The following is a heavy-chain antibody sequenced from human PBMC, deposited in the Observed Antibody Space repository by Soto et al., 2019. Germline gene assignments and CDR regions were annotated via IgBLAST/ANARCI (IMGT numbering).Heavy chain of an antibody. CDR2: IGGGGAGT. Sequence: EVQLLESGGGLVQPGGSLRLSCVASGFISSDYVMSWVRQAPGKGLEWVSAIGGGGAGTSYSDSVKGRFTIFRDNSRNTLHRKLNSLRAADTAVYYWANRLVMGQAALGRNYHYVMDVWGQGTTVTVS. V-gene: IGHV3-23*01. D-gene: IGHD3-22*01. CDR3: ANRLVMGQAALGRNYHYVMDV. CDR1: GFISSDYV. J-gene: IGHJ6*02.